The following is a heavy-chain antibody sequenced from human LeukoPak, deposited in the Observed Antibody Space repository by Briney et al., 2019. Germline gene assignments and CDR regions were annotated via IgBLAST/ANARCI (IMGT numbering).Heavy chain of an antibody. CDR2: INPNSGGT. Sequence: ASVKVSCKASGYTFTGYYMHWVRQAPGQGLEWMGRINPNSGGTNYAQKFQGRVTMTRDTSISTAYMELSRLRSDDTAVYYCARGITMIVVEYNGGDYWGQGTLVTVSS. V-gene: IGHV1-2*06. D-gene: IGHD3-22*01. CDR1: GYTFTGYY. CDR3: ARGITMIVVEYNGGDY. J-gene: IGHJ4*02.